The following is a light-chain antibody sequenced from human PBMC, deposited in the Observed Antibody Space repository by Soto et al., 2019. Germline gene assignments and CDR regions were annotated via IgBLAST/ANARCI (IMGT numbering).Light chain of an antibody. CDR3: QQYNNWPWT. CDR1: QSGSAT. Sequence: ELLMTQSPATLSVSPGGRATPSCRRSQSGSATLSWYQQKPGQAPRLLIYSASRGATGFPARFSGSGSGTDFTLTISSLQSEDFAVYYCQQYNNWPWTFGQGTKV. CDR2: SAS. V-gene: IGKV3-15*01. J-gene: IGKJ1*01.